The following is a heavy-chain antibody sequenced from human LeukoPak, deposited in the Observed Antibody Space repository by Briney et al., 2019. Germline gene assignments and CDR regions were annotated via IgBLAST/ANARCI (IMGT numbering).Heavy chain of an antibody. V-gene: IGHV3-33*01. CDR2: IWYDGSNK. CDR3: ARGQADALDI. J-gene: IGHJ3*02. CDR1: GFTFSGYG. Sequence: GRSLRLSCAASGFTFSGYGMHWVRQAPGKGLEWVADIWYDGSNKYYADSVKGRFTISRDNSKNTLYVQMNSLRAEDTAVYYCARGQADALDIWGQGTMVTVSS.